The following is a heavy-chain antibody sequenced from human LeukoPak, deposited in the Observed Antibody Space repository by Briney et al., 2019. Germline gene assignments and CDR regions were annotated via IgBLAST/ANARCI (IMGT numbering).Heavy chain of an antibody. J-gene: IGHJ5*02. CDR3: ARDIVPDCSGGSCYSTGYGWFDP. Sequence: SVKVSCKASGGTFSSYAISWVRQAPGQGLEWMGGIIPIFGTANYAQKFQGRVTITTDESTSTAYMELSSLRSEDTAVYYCARDIVPDCSGGSCYSTGYGWFDPWGQGTLVTVSS. CDR2: IIPIFGTA. D-gene: IGHD2-15*01. V-gene: IGHV1-69*05. CDR1: GGTFSSYA.